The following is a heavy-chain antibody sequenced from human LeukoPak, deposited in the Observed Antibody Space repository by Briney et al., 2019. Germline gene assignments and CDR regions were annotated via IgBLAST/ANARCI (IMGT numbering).Heavy chain of an antibody. V-gene: IGHV3-30-3*01. J-gene: IGHJ6*02. Sequence: SGGSLRLSCAASGFTFSSYAMHWVRQAPGKGLEWVAVISYDGSNKYYADSVKGRFTISRDNSKNTLYLQMNSLRAEDTAVYYCAREYGGNVALDVWGQGTTVTVSS. CDR3: AREYGGNVALDV. CDR2: ISYDGSNK. D-gene: IGHD4/OR15-4a*01. CDR1: GFTFSSYA.